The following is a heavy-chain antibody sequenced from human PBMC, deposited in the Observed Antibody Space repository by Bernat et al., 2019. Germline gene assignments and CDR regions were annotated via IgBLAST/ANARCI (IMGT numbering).Heavy chain of an antibody. CDR1: GGYISSSSYY. CDR3: ARPGSIAAADYFDY. Sequence: QLQLQESGPGLVKPSETLSLTCTVSGGYISSSSYYWGWIRQPPGKGLEWIGSIYYSGSTYYNPSLKSRVTISVDTSKNQFSLKLSSVTAADTAVYYCARPGSIAAADYFDYWGQGTLVTVSS. V-gene: IGHV4-39*01. CDR2: IYYSGST. J-gene: IGHJ4*02. D-gene: IGHD6-13*01.